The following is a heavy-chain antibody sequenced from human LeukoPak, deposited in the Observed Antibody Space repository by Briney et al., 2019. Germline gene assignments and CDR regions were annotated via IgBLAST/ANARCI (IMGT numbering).Heavy chain of an antibody. CDR2: VSHDGTKR. CDR3: ARDWARGNSYYFDY. J-gene: IGHJ4*02. V-gene: IGHV3-30*03. D-gene: IGHD4-23*01. Sequence: GTSLRLSCAASGFSFSDYGMHWVRLAPGKGLECVALVSHDGTKRDYGDSEKGRFTISRDNSANSVYLQMDSLTIDDTAVYFCARDWARGNSYYFDYWGQGTLVTVSS. CDR1: GFSFSDYG.